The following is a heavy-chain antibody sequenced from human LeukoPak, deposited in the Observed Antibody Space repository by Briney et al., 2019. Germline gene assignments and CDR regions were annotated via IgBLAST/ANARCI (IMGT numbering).Heavy chain of an antibody. CDR3: ASTAGYCSSTSCSPYYYYYMDV. J-gene: IGHJ6*03. CDR1: GGSISSYY. D-gene: IGHD2-2*01. Sequence: SETLSLTCTVSGGSISSYYWSWIRQPAGKGLEWIGRIYTSGSTNYNPSLKSRVTMSVDTSKNQFSLKLSSVTAADTAVYYCASTAGYCSSTSCSPYYYYYMDVWGKGTTVTVSS. V-gene: IGHV4-4*07. CDR2: IYTSGST.